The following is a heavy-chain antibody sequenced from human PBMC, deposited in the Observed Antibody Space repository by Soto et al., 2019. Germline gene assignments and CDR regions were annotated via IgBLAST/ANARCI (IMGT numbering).Heavy chain of an antibody. CDR1: GFTFSSYS. CDR3: AREGCSGGSCYPYYYGMDV. Sequence: EVQLVESGGGLVKPGGSLRLSCAASGFTFSSYSMNWVRQAPGKGLEWVSSISSSSSYIYYADSVKGRFTISRDNAKNSLYLQMNSLRAEDTAVYYCAREGCSGGSCYPYYYGMDVWGQGTTVTVSS. V-gene: IGHV3-21*01. J-gene: IGHJ6*02. CDR2: ISSSSSYI. D-gene: IGHD2-15*01.